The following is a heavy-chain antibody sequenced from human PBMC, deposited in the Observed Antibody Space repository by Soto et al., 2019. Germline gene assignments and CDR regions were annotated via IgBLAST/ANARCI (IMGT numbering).Heavy chain of an antibody. D-gene: IGHD2-2*01. CDR2: ISLYSDGT. V-gene: IGHV1-18*01. CDR1: GYTFSNYG. Sequence: ASVKVSCKTSGYTFSNYGITWVRQAPGQPLEWLGWISLYSDGTNYAQKFQGRVSMTTDTSTTTAYMELRSLRSDDTAVYYCARVVLGAEAWFGPWGQGTLVTVSS. CDR3: ARVVLGAEAWFGP. J-gene: IGHJ5*02.